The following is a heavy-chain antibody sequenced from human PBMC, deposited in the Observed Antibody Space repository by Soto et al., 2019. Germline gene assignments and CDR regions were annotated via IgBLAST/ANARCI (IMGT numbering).Heavy chain of an antibody. CDR3: ARVGGINWFDP. D-gene: IGHD3-16*01. Sequence: QVQLQESGPGLVKPSQTLSLTCTVSGCSISSGGYYWSWIRQHPGKGLEWIGYIYYSGSTYYNPSPKSRLTISVDTSKNQFSLKLSSVTAADTAVYYCARVGGINWFDPWGQGTLVTVSS. J-gene: IGHJ5*02. CDR1: GCSISSGGYY. V-gene: IGHV4-31*03. CDR2: IYYSGST.